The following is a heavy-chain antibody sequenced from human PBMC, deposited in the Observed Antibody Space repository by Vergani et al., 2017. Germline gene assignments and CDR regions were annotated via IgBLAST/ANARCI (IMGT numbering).Heavy chain of an antibody. CDR2: IYSGDET. J-gene: IGHJ5*02. V-gene: IGHV3-66*02. D-gene: IGHD3-10*01. CDR1: GSTVSGNY. CDR3: ARGNYYGSGTYVDP. Sequence: VQLVESGGGVVQPGGSLRLSCAASGSTVSGNYMTWVRQAPGKGLECVSHIYSGDETYYADSVKGRVTSSRDTSKNTLHLQINNLRVEETAVYYCARGNYYGSGTYVDPWGQGTLVTVSS.